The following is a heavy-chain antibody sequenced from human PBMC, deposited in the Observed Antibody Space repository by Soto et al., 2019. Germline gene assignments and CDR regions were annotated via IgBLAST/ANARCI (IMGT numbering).Heavy chain of an antibody. J-gene: IGHJ3*02. CDR2: IYYSGST. CDR1: VCSISSSSYY. Sequence: QLQLQESGPGLVKPSETLSLTCTVSVCSISSSSYYWGWIRQPPGKGLEWIGNIYYSGSTFYNPSLKSRVTISVDTSKNQFSLKLSSVTAADTAVYYCARHIHGAFDIWGQGTMVTVSS. V-gene: IGHV4-39*01. CDR3: ARHIHGAFDI.